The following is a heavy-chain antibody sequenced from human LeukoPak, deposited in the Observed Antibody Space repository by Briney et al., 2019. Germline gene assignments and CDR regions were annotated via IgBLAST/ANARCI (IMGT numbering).Heavy chain of an antibody. CDR1: GGSISSSSRY. CDR3: VGSGSYYNWFDP. D-gene: IGHD3-10*01. Sequence: SETLSLTCTVSGGSISSSSRYWGWIRQPPGKWLEWIGSIYYSGSTYYNPSLKSRVTISVDTSKNQFSLKLSSVTAADTAVYYCVGSGSYYNWFDPWGQGTLVTVSS. J-gene: IGHJ5*02. V-gene: IGHV4-39*01. CDR2: IYYSGST.